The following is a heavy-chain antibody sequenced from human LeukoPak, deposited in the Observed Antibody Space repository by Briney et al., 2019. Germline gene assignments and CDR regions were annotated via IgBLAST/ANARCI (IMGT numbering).Heavy chain of an antibody. V-gene: IGHV3-11*06. CDR3: ARVNPTNSGFYAY. D-gene: IGHD3-22*01. CDR1: GFTFSDYH. J-gene: IGHJ4*02. Sequence: GGSLRLSCAASGFTFSDYHMTWIRQAPGKGLEWVSYISGSSSNTNYADSVKGRFTISRDNAKNSLYLQMNSLRVEDTAVYHCARVNPTNSGFYAYWGQGTLVTVSS. CDR2: ISGSSSNT.